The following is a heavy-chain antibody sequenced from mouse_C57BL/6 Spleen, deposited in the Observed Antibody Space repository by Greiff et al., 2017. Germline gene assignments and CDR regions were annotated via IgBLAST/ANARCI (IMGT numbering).Heavy chain of an antibody. J-gene: IGHJ2*01. D-gene: IGHD2-3*01. CDR2: RSYDGSN. CDR3: ARAYDDADY. Sequence: EVQLQESGPGLVKPSQSLSLTCSVTGYSITSGYYWNWIRQFPGNKLEWMGYRSYDGSNNYNPSLKNRISITRDTSKNQFFLKLNSVTTEDTATYYCARAYDDADYWGQGTTLTVSS. V-gene: IGHV3-6*01. CDR1: GYSITSGYY.